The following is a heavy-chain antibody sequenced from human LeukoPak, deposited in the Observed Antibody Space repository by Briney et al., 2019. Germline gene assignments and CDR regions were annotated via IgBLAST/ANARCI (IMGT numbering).Heavy chain of an antibody. D-gene: IGHD6-13*01. V-gene: IGHV3-7*05. Sequence: GGSLRLSCAASGFTFSTYWMSWVRQAPGKGLEWVANIKKDGTEKYYVDSVKGRFTISRDNAKNSLYLQMNSLRAEDTAVYYCTRDVGAAGYWGQGTLVTVSS. CDR1: GFTFSTYW. J-gene: IGHJ4*02. CDR2: IKKDGTEK. CDR3: TRDVGAAGY.